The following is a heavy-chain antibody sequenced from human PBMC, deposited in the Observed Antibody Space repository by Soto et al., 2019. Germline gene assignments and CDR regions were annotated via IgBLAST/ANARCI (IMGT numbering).Heavy chain of an antibody. Sequence: QVQLQESGPGLVKPSQTLSLTCTVSGGSVVSGDYYWNWIRQPPGKGLEWIGYIYDSGITNYNSSLKSRLTPSVGTSKNQFSLKLTSVTAADTAIYYCARDFAYWGQGALVTVS. V-gene: IGHV4-30-4*01. CDR2: IYDSGIT. J-gene: IGHJ4*02. CDR1: GGSVVSGDYY. CDR3: ARDFAY.